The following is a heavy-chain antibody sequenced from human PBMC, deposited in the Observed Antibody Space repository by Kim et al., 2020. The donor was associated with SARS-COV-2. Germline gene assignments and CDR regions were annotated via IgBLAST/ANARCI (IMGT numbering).Heavy chain of an antibody. CDR1: GYTFTSYD. CDR2: MNPNSGNT. J-gene: IGHJ4*02. V-gene: IGHV1-8*01. Sequence: ASVKVSCKASGYTFTSYDINWVRQATGQGLEWMGWMNPNSGNTGYAQKFQGRVTMTRNTSISTAYMELSSLRSEDTAVYYCARGSYYYDSSGYMGLDYWGQGTLVTVSS. D-gene: IGHD3-22*01. CDR3: ARGSYYYDSSGYMGLDY.